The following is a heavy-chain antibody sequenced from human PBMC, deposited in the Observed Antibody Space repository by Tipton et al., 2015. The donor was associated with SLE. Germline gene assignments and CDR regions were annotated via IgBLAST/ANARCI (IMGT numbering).Heavy chain of an antibody. Sequence: TLSLTCAVYGGSFSGYYWSWIRQPPGKGLEWIGYIYYSGSTYYNPSLKSRVTISVDTSKNQFSLKLSSVTAADTAVYYCARDFDYGDYGWFDPWGQGTLVTVSS. CDR1: GGSFSGYY. J-gene: IGHJ5*02. CDR2: IYYSGST. V-gene: IGHV4-34*09. CDR3: ARDFDYGDYGWFDP. D-gene: IGHD4-17*01.